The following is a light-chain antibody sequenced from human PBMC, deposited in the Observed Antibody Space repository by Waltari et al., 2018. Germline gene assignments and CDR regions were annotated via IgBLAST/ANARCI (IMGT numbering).Light chain of an antibody. CDR1: KLGDKY. Sequence: SYELTQPPSVSVSPGQTASNNCSGHKLGDKYASWYQQKPGQSPVLVIYQDPKRPPGIPERFSGSNSGNTATLTISGTQAMDEADYYCHAWDSSTVVFGGGTKLTVL. CDR2: QDP. CDR3: HAWDSSTVV. V-gene: IGLV3-1*01. J-gene: IGLJ3*02.